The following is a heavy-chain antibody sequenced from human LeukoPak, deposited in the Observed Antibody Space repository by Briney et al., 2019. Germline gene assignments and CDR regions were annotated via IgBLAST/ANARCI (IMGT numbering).Heavy chain of an antibody. CDR1: GDSVSSNSAA. D-gene: IGHD3-10*01. Sequence: SQTLSLTCALSGDSVSSNSAAWKWIRHSPSRGLEWLGWTYYRSKWYNDYAVSVKSRITNNPETSKNQFSLQLNSVNTEGPAVYYCARGLWFGELPPSGMDVWGKGTTVTVSS. V-gene: IGHV6-1*01. CDR3: ARGLWFGELPPSGMDV. CDR2: TYYRSKWYN. J-gene: IGHJ6*04.